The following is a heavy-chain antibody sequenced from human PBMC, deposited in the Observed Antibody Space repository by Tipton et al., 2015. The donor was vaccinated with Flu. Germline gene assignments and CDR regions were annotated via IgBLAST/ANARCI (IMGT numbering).Heavy chain of an antibody. CDR2: IYYSGST. J-gene: IGHJ6*02. CDR1: GGSISSSSYY. CDR3: ARHGIYSGSYLWYYYYGMDV. Sequence: TLSLTCTVSGGSISSSSYYWGWIRQPPGKGLEWIGSIYYSGSTNYNPSLKSRVTISVDTSKNQFSLKLSSVTAADTAVYYCARHGIYSGSYLWYYYYGMDVWGQGTTVTVSS. V-gene: IGHV4-39*01. D-gene: IGHD1-26*01.